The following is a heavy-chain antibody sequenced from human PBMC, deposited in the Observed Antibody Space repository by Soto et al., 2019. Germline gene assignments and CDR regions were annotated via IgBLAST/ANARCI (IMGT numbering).Heavy chain of an antibody. CDR3: ARVNSGSGYSPSSEFDY. CDR2: ISAYNGNT. V-gene: IGHV1-18*01. CDR1: GYTFTSYG. Sequence: QVQLVQSGAEVKKPGASVKVSCKASGYTFTSYGISWVRQAPGQGLEWMGWISAYNGNTNYAHKLQGRVTMTPDTSTSTEYMELRSLRSDDTAVYYCARVNSGSGYSPSSEFDYWGQGNLVTVSS. D-gene: IGHD3-3*01. J-gene: IGHJ4*02.